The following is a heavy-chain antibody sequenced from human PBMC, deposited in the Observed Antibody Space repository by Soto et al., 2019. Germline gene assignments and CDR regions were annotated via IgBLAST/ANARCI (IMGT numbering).Heavy chain of an antibody. CDR3: AKLVTFGGVIAIYMDV. J-gene: IGHJ6*03. V-gene: IGHV3-23*01. CDR1: GFTFSSYA. CDR2: ISGSGGST. D-gene: IGHD3-16*02. Sequence: GGSLRLSCAASGFTFSSYAMSWVRQAPGKGLEWASAISGSGGSTYYADSVKGRFTISRDNSKNTLYLQMNSLRAEDTAVYYCAKLVTFGGVIAIYMDVWGKGTTVTVSS.